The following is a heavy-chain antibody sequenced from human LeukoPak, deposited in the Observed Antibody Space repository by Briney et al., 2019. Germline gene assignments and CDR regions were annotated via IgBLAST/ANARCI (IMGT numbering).Heavy chain of an antibody. V-gene: IGHV3-23*01. D-gene: IGHD5-24*01. CDR1: GFPFNSYA. J-gene: IGHJ4*02. CDR3: VKDAVAGDGYWEFDY. CDR2: ILQSGGST. Sequence: VQPGGSLGLSCAASGFPFNSYAMSWVRQAPGKGLEWVSGILQSGGSTYYADSVKGRFSISRDNSKNTMYLQVNSLRVEDTATYYCVKDAVAGDGYWEFDYWGQGTLVTVSS.